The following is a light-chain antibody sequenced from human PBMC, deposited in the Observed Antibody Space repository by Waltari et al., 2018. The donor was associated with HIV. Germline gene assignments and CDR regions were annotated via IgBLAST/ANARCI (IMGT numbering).Light chain of an antibody. V-gene: IGLV3-25*03. CDR3: QSADDSGSLVV. Sequence: SYELKQPPSVSVSPGQTARIPCSGHALSKQYVYGYQQKPGLAPILVIFKDSERPSEIPERFSGSSSGTTVTLTVTGVQAQDEADYFCQSADDSGSLVVFGGGTKLIVL. CDR2: KDS. J-gene: IGLJ2*01. CDR1: ALSKQY.